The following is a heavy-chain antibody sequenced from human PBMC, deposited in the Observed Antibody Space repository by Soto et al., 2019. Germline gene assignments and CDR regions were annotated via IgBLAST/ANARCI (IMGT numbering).Heavy chain of an antibody. CDR2: MNPNSGNT. CDR3: ARGRRYCSGGSCVYYLDY. V-gene: IGHV1-8*01. D-gene: IGHD2-15*01. CDR1: GYTFTSYD. J-gene: IGHJ4*02. Sequence: ASVKVSCKASGYTFTSYDINWVRQATGQGLEWMGWMNPNSGNTGYAQKFQGRVTMTRNTSISTAYMELSSLRSEDTAVYYCARGRRYCSGGSCVYYLDYWGQGTLVTVSS.